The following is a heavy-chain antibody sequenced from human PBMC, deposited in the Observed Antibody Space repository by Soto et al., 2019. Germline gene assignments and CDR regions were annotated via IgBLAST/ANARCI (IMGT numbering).Heavy chain of an antibody. J-gene: IGHJ6*02. CDR2: ISAYNGNT. Sequence: ASVKVSCKASGYTFTSYGISWARQAPGQGLEWMGWISAYNGNTNYAQKLQGRVTMTTDTSTSTAYMELRSLRSDDTAVYYCARDVAPVAGPGYGMDVWGQGTTVTVSS. V-gene: IGHV1-18*01. D-gene: IGHD6-19*01. CDR1: GYTFTSYG. CDR3: ARDVAPVAGPGYGMDV.